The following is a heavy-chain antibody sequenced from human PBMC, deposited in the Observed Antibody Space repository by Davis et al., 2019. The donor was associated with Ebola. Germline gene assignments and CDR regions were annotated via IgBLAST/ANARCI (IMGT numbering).Heavy chain of an antibody. V-gene: IGHV1-69*13. CDR2: IIPIFGTA. CDR1: GGTFSSYA. D-gene: IGHD2-2*02. CDR3: ARGLHCSSTSCYTSWFDP. Sequence: SVKVSCKASGGTFSSYAISWVRQAPGQGLEWMGGIIPIFGTANYAQKFQGRVTITADESTSTAYMELSSLRSEDTAVYYCARGLHCSSTSCYTSWFDPWGQGTLVTVSS. J-gene: IGHJ5*02.